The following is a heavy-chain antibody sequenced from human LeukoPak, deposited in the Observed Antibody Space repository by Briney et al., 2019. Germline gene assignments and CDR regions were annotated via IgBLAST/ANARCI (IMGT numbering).Heavy chain of an antibody. J-gene: IGHJ5*02. V-gene: IGHV4-39*01. Sequence: SETPSLTCTVSGGSISSSSYYWGWIRQPPGKGLEWIGSIYYSGSTYYNPSLKSRVTISVDTSKNQFSLKLSSVTAADTAVYYCARRPRGSYGILTGWFDPWGQGTLVTVSS. CDR3: ARRPRGSYGILTGWFDP. CDR1: GGSISSSSYY. CDR2: IYYSGST. D-gene: IGHD5-18*01.